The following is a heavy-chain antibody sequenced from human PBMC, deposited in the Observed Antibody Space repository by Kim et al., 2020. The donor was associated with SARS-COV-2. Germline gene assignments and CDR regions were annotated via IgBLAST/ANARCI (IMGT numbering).Heavy chain of an antibody. D-gene: IGHD6-13*01. J-gene: IGHJ6*02. Sequence: SETLYLTCAVYGGSFSGYYWSWIRQPPGKGLEWIGEINHSGSTNYNPSLKSRVTISVDTSKNQFSLKLSSVTAADTAVYYCARKRVHLGSSWYYYGMDVWGQGTTVTVSS. CDR3: ARKRVHLGSSWYYYGMDV. V-gene: IGHV4-34*01. CDR1: GGSFSGYY. CDR2: INHSGST.